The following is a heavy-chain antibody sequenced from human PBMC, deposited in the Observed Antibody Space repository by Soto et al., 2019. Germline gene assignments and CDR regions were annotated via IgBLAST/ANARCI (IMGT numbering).Heavy chain of an antibody. V-gene: IGHV4-39*01. J-gene: IGHJ5*02. CDR2: IYYSGST. D-gene: IGHD3-3*02. CDR3: ASPKIAFYNWFDP. CDR1: GGSISSYY. Sequence: SETLSLTCTVSGGSISSYYWSWIRQPPGKGLEWIGSIYYSGSTYYNPSLKSRVTISVDTSKNQFSLKLSSVTAADTAVYYCASPKIAFYNWFDPWGQGTLVTV.